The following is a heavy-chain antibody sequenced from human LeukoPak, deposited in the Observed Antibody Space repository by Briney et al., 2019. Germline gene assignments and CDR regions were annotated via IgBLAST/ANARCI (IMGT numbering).Heavy chain of an antibody. CDR2: IWYDGSNK. D-gene: IGHD1-26*01. Sequence: GGSLRLSCAASGFTFSSYSMNWVRQAPGKGLEWVAVIWYDGSNKYYADSVKGRFTISRDNSKNTLYLQMNSLRAEDTAVYYYAKSSGWELLRGWFDPWGQGTLVTVSS. CDR1: GFTFSSYS. J-gene: IGHJ5*02. V-gene: IGHV3-30*02. CDR3: AKSSGWELLRGWFDP.